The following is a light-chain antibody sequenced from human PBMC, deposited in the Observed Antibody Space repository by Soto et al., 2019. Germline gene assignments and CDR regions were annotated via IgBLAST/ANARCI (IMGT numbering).Light chain of an antibody. CDR1: SSDVGGYNY. J-gene: IGLJ1*01. V-gene: IGLV2-14*01. CDR3: SSYTSSRGGALYV. Sequence: QSALTQPASVSGSPGQSITISCTGTSSDVGGYNYVSWYQQYPGKAPKLMIYDVSNRPSGVSNRFSGSKSGNTASLTISGLQAEDEADYYCSSYTSSRGGALYVFGTGTKLTVL. CDR2: DVS.